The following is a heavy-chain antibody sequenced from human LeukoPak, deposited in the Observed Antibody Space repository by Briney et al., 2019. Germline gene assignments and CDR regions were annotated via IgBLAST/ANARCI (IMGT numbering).Heavy chain of an antibody. CDR1: GYTFTSYG. D-gene: IGHD3-3*01. J-gene: IGHJ6*02. V-gene: IGHV1-8*02. Sequence: ASVKVSCKASGYTFTSYGISWVRQATGQGLEWMGWMNPNSGNTGYAQKFQGRVTMTRNTSISTAYMELSSLRSEDTAVYYCARKIFGVVRYYYYYGMDVWGQGTTVTVSS. CDR3: ARKIFGVVRYYYYYGMDV. CDR2: MNPNSGNT.